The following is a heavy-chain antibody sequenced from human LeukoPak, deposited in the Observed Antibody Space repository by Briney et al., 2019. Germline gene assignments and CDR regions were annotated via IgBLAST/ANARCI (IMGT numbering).Heavy chain of an antibody. D-gene: IGHD3-10*01. Sequence: SETLSLTCAVSGGSISSGGYSWSWIRQPPGKGLEWIGYIYHSGSTYYNPSPKSRVTISVDRSKNQFSLKLSSVTAADTAVYYCARDRAYGSGFNWFDPWGQGTLVTVSS. CDR3: ARDRAYGSGFNWFDP. J-gene: IGHJ5*02. V-gene: IGHV4-30-2*01. CDR2: IYHSGST. CDR1: GGSISSGGYS.